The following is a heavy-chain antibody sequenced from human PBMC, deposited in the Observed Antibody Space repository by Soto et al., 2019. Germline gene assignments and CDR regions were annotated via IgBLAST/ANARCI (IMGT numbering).Heavy chain of an antibody. CDR3: ARERPDGSRLDP. J-gene: IGHJ5*02. V-gene: IGHV4-30-4*01. CDR1: GGSISSGDYY. D-gene: IGHD6-13*01. Sequence: QVQLQESGPGLVKPSQTLSLTCTVSGGSISSGDYYWSWIRQPPGKGLEWIGYIYYSGSTYYNPASTSRVTISVDTSKNQFSLKLSSVTAADTAVYYWARERPDGSRLDPWGQGTLVTVSS. CDR2: IYYSGST.